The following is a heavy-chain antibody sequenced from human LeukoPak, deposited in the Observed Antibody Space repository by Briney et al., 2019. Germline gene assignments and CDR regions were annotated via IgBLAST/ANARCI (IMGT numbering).Heavy chain of an antibody. CDR2: ISGSGGST. CDR3: AKAATMHYYGSGSFDY. J-gene: IGHJ4*02. CDR1: GFTFSSYA. V-gene: IGHV3-23*01. Sequence: GGSLRLSCAASGFTFSSYAMSWVRQAPGKGLEWVSAISGSGGSTYYADSVKGRFTISRDNSRNTLYLQMNSLRAEDTAVYYCAKAATMHYYGSGSFDYWGQGTLVTVSS. D-gene: IGHD3-10*01.